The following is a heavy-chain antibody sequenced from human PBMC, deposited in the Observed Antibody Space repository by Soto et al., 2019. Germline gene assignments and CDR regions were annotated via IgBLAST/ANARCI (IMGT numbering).Heavy chain of an antibody. CDR3: ARGLATRRVFAFDV. CDR1: GISLSTSGVG. CDR2: IYWNDDK. D-gene: IGHD6-6*01. J-gene: IGHJ3*01. V-gene: IGHV2-5*01. Sequence: SGPTLVNPTQTLTLTCSLSGISLSTSGVGLGWIRQTPGKALEWLALIYWNDDKHYSPSLKSRLTITKDTSKNQAVLTMTNMGPVDTATYYCARGLATRRVFAFDVWGQGTMVTVSS.